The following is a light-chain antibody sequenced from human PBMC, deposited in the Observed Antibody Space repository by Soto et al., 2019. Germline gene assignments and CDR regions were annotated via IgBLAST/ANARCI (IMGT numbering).Light chain of an antibody. CDR2: KAS. Sequence: DIQMTQSPSTLSASVGDRVTITCRASQSISSWLAWYQQKPGKAPKLLIYKASSLASGVPSRFSGSVSGTEFTLTISSLQPDDFATYYCQQSFTFGPGTKVDIK. J-gene: IGKJ3*01. CDR1: QSISSW. CDR3: QQSFT. V-gene: IGKV1-5*03.